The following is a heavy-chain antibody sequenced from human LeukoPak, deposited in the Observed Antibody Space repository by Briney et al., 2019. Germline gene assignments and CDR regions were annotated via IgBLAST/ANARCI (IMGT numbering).Heavy chain of an antibody. D-gene: IGHD3-10*01. CDR2: AYYRSKWYI. J-gene: IGHJ4*02. CDR1: GDSVSGSPAV. CDR3: ARGAVRGGTNFDY. Sequence: SQTLSLTCAISGDSVSGSPAVWNWIRQSPSRGLEWLGRAYYRSKWYIDYAVSVKGRITITPDTSKNQFSLQLNSVAPEDTAVYYCARGAVRGGTNFDYWGQGTLVTVSS. V-gene: IGHV6-1*01.